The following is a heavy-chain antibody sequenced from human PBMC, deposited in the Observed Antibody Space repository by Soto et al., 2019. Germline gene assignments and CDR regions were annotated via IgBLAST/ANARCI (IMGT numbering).Heavy chain of an antibody. D-gene: IGHD6-13*01. CDR2: IIPIFGTA. CDR1: GGTFSSYA. Sequence: QVPLVQSGAEVKKPGSSVKVSCKASGGTFSSYAISWVRQAPGQGLEWMGGIIPIFGTANYAQKFQGRVTITADESTSTAYMELSSLRSEDTAVYYCARVGAMGQKLEARGYGMDVWGQGTTVTFSS. CDR3: ARVGAMGQKLEARGYGMDV. V-gene: IGHV1-69*01. J-gene: IGHJ6*02.